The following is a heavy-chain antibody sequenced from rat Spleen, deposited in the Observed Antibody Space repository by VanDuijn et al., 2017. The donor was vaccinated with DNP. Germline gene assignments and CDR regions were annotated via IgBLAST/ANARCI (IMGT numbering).Heavy chain of an antibody. CDR1: GYSITSNY. D-gene: IGHD4-2*01. Sequence: EVQLQESGSGLVKPSQSLSLTCSVTGYSITSNYWGWIRKFPGNKMEYIGHISYSGSTNYNPSLRSRISITRDTSKNHFFLHLTSVTTEDTTTYYCAHWTGDFDYWGQGVMVTVSS. V-gene: IGHV3-1*01. CDR2: ISYSGST. J-gene: IGHJ2*01. CDR3: AHWTGDFDY.